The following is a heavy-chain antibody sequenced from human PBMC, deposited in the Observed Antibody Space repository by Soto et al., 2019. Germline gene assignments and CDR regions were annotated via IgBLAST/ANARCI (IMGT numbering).Heavy chain of an antibody. CDR2: ISGSGGDA. Sequence: EVQLLESGGGLVQPGGSLRLSCAASGFTFSNYAMSWVRQAPGKGLEWVSVISGSGGDAKYADSVRGRFAISRDNSKKTLYLQMSSLTAEDSAIYYCARGSTDSYPGSRIFDFWGRGTLVTVSS. CDR3: ARGSTDSYPGSRIFDF. D-gene: IGHD3-10*01. J-gene: IGHJ4*02. CDR1: GFTFSNYA. V-gene: IGHV3-23*01.